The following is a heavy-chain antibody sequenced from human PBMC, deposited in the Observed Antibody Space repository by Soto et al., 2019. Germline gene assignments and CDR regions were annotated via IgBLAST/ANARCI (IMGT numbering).Heavy chain of an antibody. CDR1: GFTFSVFG. V-gene: IGHV3-30*18. CDR2: ISYEGNNK. CDR3: AKTITLSPSDDSRGRGALIDH. D-gene: IGHD6-19*01. J-gene: IGHJ4*02. Sequence: QVHVVESGGGVVQPGGSLRLSCAASGFTFSVFGMHWVRQAPGKGPEWVAVISYEGNNKHYADSVKGRFSISRDNAKNTLSLLMDSLRPEDTALYYCAKTITLSPSDDSRGRGALIDHWGQGTLVTVSS.